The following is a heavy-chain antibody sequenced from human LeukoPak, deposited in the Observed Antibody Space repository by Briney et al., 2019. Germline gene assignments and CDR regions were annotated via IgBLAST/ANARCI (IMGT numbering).Heavy chain of an antibody. CDR2: ISYDGSNK. J-gene: IGHJ4*02. CDR1: GFTFSSYA. Sequence: GGSLRLSCAASGFTFSSYAMHWVRQAPGKRLEWVAIISYDGSNKYYADSVKGRSTISRDNSKNTLYLQMSSLRAEDTAVYYCARSTVTFDYWGQGTLVTVSS. CDR3: ARSTVTFDY. V-gene: IGHV3-30-3*01. D-gene: IGHD4-17*01.